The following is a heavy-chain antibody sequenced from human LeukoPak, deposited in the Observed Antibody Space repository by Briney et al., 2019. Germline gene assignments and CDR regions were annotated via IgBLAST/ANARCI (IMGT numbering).Heavy chain of an antibody. V-gene: IGHV3-48*03. J-gene: IGHJ3*02. CDR3: ARDYPLYSSSLPDAFDI. Sequence: GGSLRLSCAASGFTFSSYEMNWVRQAPGKGLEWVSYISSSGSTIYYADSVKGRFTISRDNAKNSLYLQMNGLRAEDTAVYYCARDYPLYSSSLPDAFDIWGQGTMVTVSS. CDR2: ISSSGSTI. D-gene: IGHD6-6*01. CDR1: GFTFSSYE.